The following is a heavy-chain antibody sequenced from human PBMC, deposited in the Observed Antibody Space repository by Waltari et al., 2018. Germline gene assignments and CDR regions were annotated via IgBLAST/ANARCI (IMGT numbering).Heavy chain of an antibody. CDR3: ARDNGLSFDY. CDR2: VNNDESDT. J-gene: IGHJ4*02. V-gene: IGHV3-74*03. CDR1: GFTLSSYR. D-gene: IGHD3-16*01. Sequence: EVQLVESGGGLVQPGGSLRLSCAASGFTLSSYRMHWVRQAPGKGLVWVSRVNNDESDTTYADSVKGRFTISRDNAKNTLYLEMNSLRAEDTAVYYCARDNGLSFDYWGQGTLVTVSS.